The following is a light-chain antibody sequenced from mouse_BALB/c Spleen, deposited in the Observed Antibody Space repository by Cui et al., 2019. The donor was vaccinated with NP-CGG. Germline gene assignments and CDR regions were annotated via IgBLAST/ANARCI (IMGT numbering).Light chain of an antibody. Sequence: QVVLTQESAPTTSPGETVTLTCRSNTGAVTTSNYANWVQEKPDHLFTGLISGTNNRAPGVPARFSGSLIGDKAALTITGAQTEDEAIYFCALWYSNHWVFGGGTKLTVL. CDR1: TGAVTTSNY. CDR2: GTN. V-gene: IGLV1*01. CDR3: ALWYSNHWV. J-gene: IGLJ1*01.